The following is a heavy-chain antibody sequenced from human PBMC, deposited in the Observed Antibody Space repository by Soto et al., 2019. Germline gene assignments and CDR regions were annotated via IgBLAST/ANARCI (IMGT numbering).Heavy chain of an antibody. CDR2: IVPISGTT. D-gene: IGHD2-21*01. Sequence: GASVKVSCKVSGGTFNYYAINWVRQAPGQGLEWMGGIVPISGTTNYAQKFQGRVTITADESTSTAYMELSSLRSEDTAVYYCARSGVVVNAFDIWGQGTLVTVSS. CDR3: ARSGVVVNAFDI. V-gene: IGHV1-69*13. J-gene: IGHJ3*02. CDR1: GGTFNYYA.